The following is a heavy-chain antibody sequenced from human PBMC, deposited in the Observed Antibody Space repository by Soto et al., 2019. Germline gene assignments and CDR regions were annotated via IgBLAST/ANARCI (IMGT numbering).Heavy chain of an antibody. CDR3: ARSSGWRHVVGYKYRLDV. Sequence: QVQLVESGGGLVKPGGPLRLSCTGSGFIFSDYMTWIRQAPGKGLEWVSYISGSGAYTKYADSVRGRFTISRDNAKNPLWLQINSLRAEDTAVYYCARSSGWRHVVGYKYRLDVWGKGTMVIVSS. D-gene: IGHD5-18*01. CDR2: ISGSGAYT. V-gene: IGHV3-11*06. CDR1: GFIFSDY. J-gene: IGHJ6*04.